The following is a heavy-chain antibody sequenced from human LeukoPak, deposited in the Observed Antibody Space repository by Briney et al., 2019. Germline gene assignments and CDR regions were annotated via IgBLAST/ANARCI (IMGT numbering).Heavy chain of an antibody. CDR2: IFYSGRT. J-gene: IGHJ4*02. V-gene: IGHV4-59*01. CDR1: GGSISSYY. D-gene: IGHD5-18*01. Sequence: SETLSLTCSVSGGSISSYYWSWIRQPPGKGLEWIGYIFYSGRTSYNPSLKSRVTISVDTSKNHFSLTLSSVTAADTAVYYCTRGQKYISGYTVTELGSGYFDYWGQGTLVTVSS. CDR3: TRGQKYISGYTVTELGSGYFDY.